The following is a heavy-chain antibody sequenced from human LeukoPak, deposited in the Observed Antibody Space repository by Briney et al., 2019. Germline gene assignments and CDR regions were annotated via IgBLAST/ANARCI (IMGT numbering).Heavy chain of an antibody. J-gene: IGHJ6*03. D-gene: IGHD6-6*01. CDR3: ARVHSSSSVFYYYYMDV. CDR1: GFTFSSHG. CDR2: INSDGSST. V-gene: IGHV3-74*01. Sequence: GGSLRLSCAASGFTFSSHGMHWVRQAPGKGLVWVSRINSDGSSTSYADSVKGRFTISRDNAKNTLYLQMNSLRAEDTAVYYCARVHSSSSVFYYYYMDVWGKGTTVTVSS.